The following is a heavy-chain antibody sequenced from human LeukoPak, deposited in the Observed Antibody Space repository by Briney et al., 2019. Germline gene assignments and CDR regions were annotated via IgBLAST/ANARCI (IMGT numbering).Heavy chain of an antibody. J-gene: IGHJ4*02. CDR1: GFTFSNYA. D-gene: IGHD3-22*01. CDR2: ISSNGGST. V-gene: IGHV3-64*01. Sequence: GGSLRLSCAASGFTFSNYAMHWVRQAPGKGLEYVSTISSNGGSTYYANSVKGRFTISRDNSKNTLYLQMGSLRAEDMAVYYCARGRLVVTGVDYWGQGTLVTVSS. CDR3: ARGRLVVTGVDY.